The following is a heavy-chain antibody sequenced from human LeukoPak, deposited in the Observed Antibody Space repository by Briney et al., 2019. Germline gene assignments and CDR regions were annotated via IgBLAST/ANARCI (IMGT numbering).Heavy chain of an antibody. CDR2: MYADGST. CDR3: ARDRYRSGCMDV. D-gene: IGHD6-19*01. CDR1: GLTVGINY. V-gene: IGHV3-53*01. J-gene: IGHJ6*02. Sequence: QSGGSLRLSCAASGLTVGINYMSWVRQAPGKGLEWVSFMYADGSTDYADSVRGRFTISRDNSKNTLYLQMNTLRAEDTAIYYCARDRYRSGCMDVWGQGTTVTVS.